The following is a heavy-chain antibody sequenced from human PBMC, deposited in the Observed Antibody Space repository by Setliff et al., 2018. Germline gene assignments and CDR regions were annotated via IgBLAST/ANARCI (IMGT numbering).Heavy chain of an antibody. CDR2: FDPEDGET. CDR1: GYTLTELS. CDR3: ATQITMVRGVTDSHFDY. D-gene: IGHD3-10*01. V-gene: IGHV1-24*01. Sequence: GPSVKVSCKVSGYTLTELSMHWVRQAPGKGLEWMGGFDPEDGETIYAQKFQGRVTMTEDTSTDTAYMELSSLRSEDTAVYYCATQITMVRGVTDSHFDYWGQGTLVTVSS. J-gene: IGHJ4*02.